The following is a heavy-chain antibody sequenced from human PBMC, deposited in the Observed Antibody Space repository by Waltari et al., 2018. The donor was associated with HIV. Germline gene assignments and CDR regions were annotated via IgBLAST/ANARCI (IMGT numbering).Heavy chain of an antibody. CDR3: ARAPDSVVVPAARGYYYYGMDV. CDR2: IIPILCIA. J-gene: IGHJ6*02. CDR1: GGTFSSYA. D-gene: IGHD2-2*01. V-gene: IGHV1-69*04. Sequence: QVQLVQSGAEVKKPGSSVKVSCKASGGTFSSYAISWVRQAPGQGLEWMGRIIPILCIANYAQKVQGRVTITADKATSTAYMELSSLGSEDTAVYYCARAPDSVVVPAARGYYYYGMDVWGQGTTVTVSS.